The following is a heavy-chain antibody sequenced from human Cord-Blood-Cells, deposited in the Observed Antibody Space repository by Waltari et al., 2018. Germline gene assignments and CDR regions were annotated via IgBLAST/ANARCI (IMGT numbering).Heavy chain of an antibody. J-gene: IGHJ4*02. Sequence: EVQLVESGGGLVQPGGSLRLSCAASGFTLRSYEMNWVRKAPGKGLEWVSYISSSGSTIYYADSVKGRFTISRDNAKNSLYLQMNSLRAEDTAVYYCARVAYGGNSYYFDYWGQGTLVTVSS. CDR3: ARVAYGGNSYYFDY. V-gene: IGHV3-48*03. D-gene: IGHD4-17*01. CDR1: GFTLRSYE. CDR2: ISSSGSTI.